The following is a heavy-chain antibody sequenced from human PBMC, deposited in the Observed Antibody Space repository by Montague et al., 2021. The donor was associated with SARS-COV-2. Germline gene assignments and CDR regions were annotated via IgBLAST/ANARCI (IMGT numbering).Heavy chain of an antibody. V-gene: IGHV1-8*01. Sequence: SVKVSCKASGYTFTNYDINWVRQATGQGLEWMGWMNPNSGNTGYAQKFQGRVTMTRHTSISTAYMELSSPRSEDTAVYYCARGDRSTYFDFWNGFNYYYYMDVWGKGTTVTVSS. CDR1: GYTFTNYD. CDR2: MNPNSGNT. CDR3: ARGDRSTYFDFWNGFNYYYYMDV. D-gene: IGHD3-3*01. J-gene: IGHJ6*03.